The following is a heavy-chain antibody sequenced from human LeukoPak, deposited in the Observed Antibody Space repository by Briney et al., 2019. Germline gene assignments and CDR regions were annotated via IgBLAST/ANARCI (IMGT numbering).Heavy chain of an antibody. V-gene: IGHV3-30*03. Sequence: GGSLRLSCAASGFTFSSYGMHWVRQAPGKGLEWVAVISYDGSNKYYADSVRGRFTISRDNSKNTLYLQMNSLRAEDTAVYYCARGYYYDSSGYYYLGYWGQGTLVTVSS. J-gene: IGHJ4*02. CDR2: ISYDGSNK. CDR3: ARGYYYDSSGYYYLGY. CDR1: GFTFSSYG. D-gene: IGHD3-22*01.